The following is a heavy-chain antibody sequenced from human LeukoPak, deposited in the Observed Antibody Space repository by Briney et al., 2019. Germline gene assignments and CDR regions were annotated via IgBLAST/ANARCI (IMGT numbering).Heavy chain of an antibody. CDR2: IYYSGST. CDR1: GGSISSYY. J-gene: IGHJ4*02. V-gene: IGHV4-59*01. CDR3: ARGGWSLDY. D-gene: IGHD6-19*01. Sequence: SEPVSLTCTVSGGSISSYYWSWTRQPPGKGLEWVGYIYYSGSTTYNPSLKSRVTISVDTSKNQFSLRLSSVTAADTAVYYCARGGWSLDYWGKGTLVTVSS.